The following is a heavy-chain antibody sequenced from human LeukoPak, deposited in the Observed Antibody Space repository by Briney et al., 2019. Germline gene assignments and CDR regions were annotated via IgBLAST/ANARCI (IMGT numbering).Heavy chain of an antibody. J-gene: IGHJ5*02. CDR3: ARESRTVQMANSMHGHWFEP. Sequence: SETLSLTCTVSGASISDNFYWSWIRQSAGKGLEWIGRIYASGITTYSSSLKSRLTISVDTSKNQFSLRLTSVTAADTAVYYCARESRTVQMANSMHGHWFEPWGQGTLVTVSS. CDR2: IYASGIT. D-gene: IGHD5-24*01. V-gene: IGHV4-61*02. CDR1: GASISDNFY.